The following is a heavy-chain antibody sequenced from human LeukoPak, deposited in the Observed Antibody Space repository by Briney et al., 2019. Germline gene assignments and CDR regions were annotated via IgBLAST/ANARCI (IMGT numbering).Heavy chain of an antibody. CDR2: MNPNSGNT. D-gene: IGHD5-12*01. CDR1: GYTFTSYD. CDR3: ARGWEGFGYGTGNDY. Sequence: ASVKVSCKASGYTFTSYDINWVRQATGQGLEWMGWMNPNSGNTGYAQKFQGRVTMTKNTSISTAYMELSSLRSEDTAVYYCARGWEGFGYGTGNDYWGQGTLVTVSS. J-gene: IGHJ4*02. V-gene: IGHV1-8*01.